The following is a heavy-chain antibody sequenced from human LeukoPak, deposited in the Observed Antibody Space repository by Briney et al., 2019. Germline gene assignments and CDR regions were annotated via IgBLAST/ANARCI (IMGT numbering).Heavy chain of an antibody. CDR3: AKKRVGSYAIYFDL. J-gene: IGHJ2*01. CDR1: GFTFSTYA. CDR2: ITGSGGST. D-gene: IGHD1-26*01. Sequence: GGSLRLSCAASGFTFSTYAMSWVRQAPGKGLEWVSGITGSGGSTYYADSVKGRFTISRDNSKNTLYLQMNSLRAEDTAVYYCAKKRVGSYAIYFDLWGRGTLVTVSS. V-gene: IGHV3-23*01.